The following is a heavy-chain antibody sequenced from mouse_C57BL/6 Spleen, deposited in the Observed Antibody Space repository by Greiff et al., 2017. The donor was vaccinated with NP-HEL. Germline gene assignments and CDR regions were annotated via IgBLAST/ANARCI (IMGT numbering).Heavy chain of an antibody. V-gene: IGHV3-2*02. CDR2: ISYSGST. Sequence: EVQLQQSGPGLVKPSQSLSLTCTVTGYSITSGYGWNWIRQVPGNKLEWMGYISYSGSTNYNPSLKSRISITRDTSKNQFFLQLNSGTTEDTATYYCARTARIKYWGQGTTLTVSS. CDR3: ARTARIKY. J-gene: IGHJ2*01. D-gene: IGHD1-2*01. CDR1: GYSITSGYG.